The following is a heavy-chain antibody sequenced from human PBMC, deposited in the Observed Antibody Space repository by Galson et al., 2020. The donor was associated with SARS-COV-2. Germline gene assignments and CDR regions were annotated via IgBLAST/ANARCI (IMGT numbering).Heavy chain of an antibody. D-gene: IGHD3-10*01. Sequence: GGSLRLSCSASGFTFNTYPMHWVRQAPGKGLEYLSAVTYNGATAYYADFVKGRFTISRDNSKNTLFLQMSSLRPDDTAVYYCASARALTYWGQGTLVTVSS. CDR1: GFTFNTYP. CDR3: ASARALTY. V-gene: IGHV3-64D*08. CDR2: VTYNGATA. J-gene: IGHJ4*02.